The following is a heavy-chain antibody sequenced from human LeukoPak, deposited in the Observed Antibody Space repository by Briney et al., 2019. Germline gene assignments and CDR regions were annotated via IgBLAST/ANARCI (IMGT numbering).Heavy chain of an antibody. J-gene: IGHJ4*02. CDR3: TRRFGGHSGWAGYHDS. V-gene: IGHV3-64*01. Sequence: GGSLRLSCVASGFSFSAYTMHWVRQAPGKGLEYVSATRSDGSSTFQPNSVKGRFTISRDNSKSTLYLQMGSLRAEDTAVYYCTRRFGGHSGWAGYHDSWGQGTLVTVSS. CDR2: TRSDGSST. D-gene: IGHD6-19*01. CDR1: GFSFSAYT.